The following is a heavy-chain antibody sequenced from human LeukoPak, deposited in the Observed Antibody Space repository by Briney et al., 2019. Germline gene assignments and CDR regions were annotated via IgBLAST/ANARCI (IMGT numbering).Heavy chain of an antibody. CDR1: GFTFSGYD. V-gene: IGHV3-48*04. J-gene: IGHJ6*02. CDR2: TSSSSSSTI. CDR3: ARLRYYGMDV. Sequence: PGGSLRLSCAASGFTFSGYDMSWVRQAPGKGLEWASYTSSSSSSTIYYADSVKSRFTISRDNAKNSLYLQMNSLRAEDTAVYYCARLRYYGMDVWGQGTTVTVSS.